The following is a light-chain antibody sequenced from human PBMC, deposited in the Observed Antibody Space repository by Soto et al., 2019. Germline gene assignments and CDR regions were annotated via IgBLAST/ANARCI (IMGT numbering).Light chain of an antibody. V-gene: IGKV1-27*01. J-gene: IGKJ4*01. CDR2: AAY. Sequence: DIQMTQAPSSLSASVGDRVTITCRARQDISTYLAWYQQKPGKVPKLLISAAYTLQSGVPPRFSGSGSGTDFTLTISSLQPEDVATYYCQQYDNAPLTVGGGTNVEIK. CDR3: QQYDNAPLT. CDR1: QDISTY.